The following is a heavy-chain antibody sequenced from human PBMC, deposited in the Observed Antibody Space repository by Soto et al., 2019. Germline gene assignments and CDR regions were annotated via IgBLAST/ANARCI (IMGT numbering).Heavy chain of an antibody. D-gene: IGHD5-12*01. CDR2: IRGSGGPT. J-gene: IGHJ4*02. CDR3: VKDFRVGYDWTHV. Sequence: DVQLLESGGDLVQPGGSLRLSCAASGFIFSNYAMSWVRQAPGKGLEWVSLIRGSGGPTNYADSVKGRFTVSRDNSKNILLLQMNSLRAEDTAVYYCVKDFRVGYDWTHVWGQGTLVTVSS. V-gene: IGHV3-23*01. CDR1: GFIFSNYA.